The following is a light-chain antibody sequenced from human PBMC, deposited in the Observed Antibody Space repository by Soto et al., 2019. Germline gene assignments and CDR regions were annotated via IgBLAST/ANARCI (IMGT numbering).Light chain of an antibody. CDR1: QSISNY. CDR2: AAS. V-gene: IGKV1-39*01. J-gene: IGKJ4*01. Sequence: DIQMTQSPSSLSASVGDRVTITCRASQSISNYLNWYQLKPGKAPKLLIYAASTLQSGVPSRFSGSRSGTDFTLSINSLQPEDFATYYCQQSYNLPRTFGGGTKVEIK. CDR3: QQSYNLPRT.